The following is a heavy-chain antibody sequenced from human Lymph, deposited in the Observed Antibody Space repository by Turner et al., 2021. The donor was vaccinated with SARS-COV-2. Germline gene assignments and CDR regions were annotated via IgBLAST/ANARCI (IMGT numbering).Heavy chain of an antibody. CDR1: GFTFSSYS. V-gene: IGHV3-21*01. J-gene: IGHJ4*02. D-gene: IGHD2-21*02. CDR3: ARGPPDFPYYFDY. CDR2: ITFTSSYI. Sequence: EVQLVESGGGLVKPGGSLRLSCAASGFTFSSYSMNCVRQAPGKGLEWVSSITFTSSYIYYADSVKGRFTISRDNAKNSLYLQMNSLRAEDTAVYYCARGPPDFPYYFDYWGQGTLVTFSS.